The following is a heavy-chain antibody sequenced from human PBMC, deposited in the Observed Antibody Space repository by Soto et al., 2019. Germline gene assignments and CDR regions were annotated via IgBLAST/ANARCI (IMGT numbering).Heavy chain of an antibody. CDR2: INHTGST. V-gene: IGHV4-34*01. D-gene: IGHD1-26*01. CDR1: GGSFSGYY. Sequence: SETLSLTCAVYGGSFSGYYWSWIRQPPGKGLEWIGEINHTGSTNYNPSLKSRVTISLDTSKNQFSLKLISVTATDTALYYCARIVPGYYGMDVWGQGTTVTVSS. J-gene: IGHJ6*02. CDR3: ARIVPGYYGMDV.